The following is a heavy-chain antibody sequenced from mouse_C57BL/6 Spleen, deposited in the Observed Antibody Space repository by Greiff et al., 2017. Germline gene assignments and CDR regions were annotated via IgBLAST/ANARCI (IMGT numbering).Heavy chain of an antibody. D-gene: IGHD2-10*01. Sequence: EVQGVESGGGLVKPGGSLKLSCAASGFTFSSYAMSWVRQTPEKRLEWVATISDGGSYTYYPDNVKGRFTISRDNAKNNLYLQMSHLKSEDTAMYYCARAPTGFDYWGQGTTLTVSS. V-gene: IGHV5-4*01. CDR3: ARAPTGFDY. J-gene: IGHJ2*01. CDR2: ISDGGSYT. CDR1: GFTFSSYA.